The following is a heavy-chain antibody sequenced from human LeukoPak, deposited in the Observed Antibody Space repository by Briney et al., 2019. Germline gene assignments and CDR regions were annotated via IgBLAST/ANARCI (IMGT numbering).Heavy chain of an antibody. D-gene: IGHD1-1*01. J-gene: IGHJ3*02. V-gene: IGHV3-53*01. Sequence: GGSLRLSCAASGFTVSSNYMSWVRQAPGKGLEWVSVIYSGGSTYYADSAKGRFTISRDNSKNTLYLQMNSLRAEDTAVYYCARALLRTPTGSHDAFDIWGQGTMVTVSS. CDR3: ARALLRTPTGSHDAFDI. CDR1: GFTVSSNY. CDR2: IYSGGST.